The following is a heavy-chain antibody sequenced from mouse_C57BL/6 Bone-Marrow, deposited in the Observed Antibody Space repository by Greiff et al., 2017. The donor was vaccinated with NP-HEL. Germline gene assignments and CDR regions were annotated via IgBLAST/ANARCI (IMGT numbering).Heavy chain of an antibody. CDR1: GYTFTDYN. Sequence: VQLQQSGPELVKPGASVKMSCKASGYTFTDYNMHWVKQSHGKSLEWIGYINPNNGGTSYNQKFKGKATLTVNKSSSTAYMELRSLTSEDSAVYYCARAGVLRYPWFAYWGQGTLVTVSA. CDR3: ARAGVLRYPWFAY. V-gene: IGHV1-22*01. CDR2: INPNNGGT. J-gene: IGHJ3*01. D-gene: IGHD1-1*01.